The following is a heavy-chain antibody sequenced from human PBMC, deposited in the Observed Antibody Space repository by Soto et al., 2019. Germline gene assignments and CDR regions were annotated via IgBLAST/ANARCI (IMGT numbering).Heavy chain of an antibody. V-gene: IGHV3-66*01. CDR3: ARDPTTGYSSGRTDY. CDR1: GFTVSSNY. Sequence: GGSLRLSCAASGFTVSSNYMSWVRQAPGKGLEWVSVIYSGGSTYYADSVKGRFTISRDNSKNTLYLQMNSLRAEDTAVYYCARDPTTGYSSGRTDYWGQGTLVTVSS. D-gene: IGHD6-19*01. CDR2: IYSGGST. J-gene: IGHJ4*02.